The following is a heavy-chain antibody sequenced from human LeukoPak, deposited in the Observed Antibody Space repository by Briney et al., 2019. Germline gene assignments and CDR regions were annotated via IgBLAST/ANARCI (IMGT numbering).Heavy chain of an antibody. CDR2: IGSDGGGI. J-gene: IGHJ5*02. D-gene: IGHD6-13*01. Sequence: GGSLRLSYVASGFTFTIHAKTWVRQASGKGLEWVSIIGSDGGGIQYADSVAGRFTISRDNSRNTVYLQLNSQRVDDTAIYYCAKGSLIAPPGTLYIDTCGQGAPVTVSS. CDR3: AKGSLIAPPGTLYIDT. V-gene: IGHV3-23*01. CDR1: GFTFTIHA.